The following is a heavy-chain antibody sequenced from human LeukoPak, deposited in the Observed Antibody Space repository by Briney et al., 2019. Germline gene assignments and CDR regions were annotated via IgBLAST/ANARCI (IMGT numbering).Heavy chain of an antibody. CDR1: GYSFTSYW. Sequence: GASLKISCKGSGYSFTSYWIGWVRQMPGKGLEWMGIIYPGDSDTRYSPSFQGQVTISADKSISTAYLQWSSLKASDIAMYYCARLAAAGKVNYYYYYMDVWGKGTTVTVSS. J-gene: IGHJ6*03. D-gene: IGHD6-13*01. V-gene: IGHV5-51*01. CDR3: ARLAAAGKVNYYYYYMDV. CDR2: IYPGDSDT.